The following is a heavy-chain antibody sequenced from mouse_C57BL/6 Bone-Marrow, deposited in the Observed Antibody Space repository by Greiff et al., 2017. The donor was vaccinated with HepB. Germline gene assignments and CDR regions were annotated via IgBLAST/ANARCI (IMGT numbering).Heavy chain of an antibody. D-gene: IGHD2-1*01. J-gene: IGHJ1*03. CDR3: ARATIPSYWYFDV. Sequence: VQGVESGAELVRPGTSVKMSCKASGYTFTNYWIGWAKQRPGHGLEWIGDIYPGGGYTNYNEKFKGKATLTADKSSSTAYMQFSSLTSEDSAIYYCARATIPSYWYFDVWGTGTTVTVSS. V-gene: IGHV1-63*01. CDR1: GYTFTNYW. CDR2: IYPGGGYT.